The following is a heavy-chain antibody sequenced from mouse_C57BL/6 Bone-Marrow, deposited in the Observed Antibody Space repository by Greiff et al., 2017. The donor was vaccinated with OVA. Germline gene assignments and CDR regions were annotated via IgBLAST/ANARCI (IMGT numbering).Heavy chain of an antibody. CDR2: SRNKANDYTT. V-gene: IGHV7-1*01. J-gene: IGHJ1*03. CDR3: ARVYGSRSYWYFDV. D-gene: IGHD1-1*01. Sequence: EVQLVESGGGLVQSGRSLRLSCATSGFTFSDFYMEWVRQAPGKGLEWIAASRNKANDYTTEYSASVKGRFIVSRDTSQSILYLQMNALRAEDTAIYYCARVYGSRSYWYFDVWGTGTTVTVSS. CDR1: GFTFSDFY.